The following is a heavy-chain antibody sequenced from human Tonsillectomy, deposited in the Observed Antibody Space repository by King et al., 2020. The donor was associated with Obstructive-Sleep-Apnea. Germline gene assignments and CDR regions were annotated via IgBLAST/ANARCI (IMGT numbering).Heavy chain of an antibody. Sequence: QLVQSGGGLVQPGRSLRLSCAASGFTFDDYAMNWVRQVPGKGLEWVAGITWNSGRIDYADYVKGRFTISRDNAKNSLYLQMTSLRPEDTALYYCVKDISPNYYDSSGYFDYWGQGTLVTVSS. J-gene: IGHJ4*01. D-gene: IGHD3-22*01. CDR1: GFTFDDYA. CDR3: VKDISPNYYDSSGYFDY. CDR2: ITWNSGRI. V-gene: IGHV3-9*01.